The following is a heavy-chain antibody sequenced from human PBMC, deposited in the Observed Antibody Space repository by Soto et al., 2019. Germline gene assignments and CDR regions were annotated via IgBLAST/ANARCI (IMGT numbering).Heavy chain of an antibody. CDR1: GFSLSTSGVG. CDR2: IYWDDDK. D-gene: IGHD2-8*01. Sequence: SGPTLVKPTQTLTLTCTFSGFSLSTSGVGVGWIRQPPGKALEWLALIYWDDDKRYSPSLKSRLTITKDTSKNQVVLTMTNMDPVDTATYYCAHRLGYCTNGVCYGTELRFDPWGQGTLVTVSS. V-gene: IGHV2-5*02. CDR3: AHRLGYCTNGVCYGTELRFDP. J-gene: IGHJ5*02.